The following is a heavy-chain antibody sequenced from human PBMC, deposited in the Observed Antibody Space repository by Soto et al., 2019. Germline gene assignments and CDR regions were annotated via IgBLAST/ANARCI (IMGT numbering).Heavy chain of an antibody. J-gene: IGHJ5*02. CDR1: GGTFSSYA. Sequence: SVKVSCKASGGTFSSYAISWVRQAPGQGLEWMGGIIPIFGTANYAQKFQGRVTITADKSTSTAYMELSSLRSEDTAVYYCARDEGLSRSWTNWFDPWGQGTLVTVSS. CDR3: ARDEGLSRSWTNWFDP. CDR2: IIPIFGTA. D-gene: IGHD6-13*01. V-gene: IGHV1-69*06.